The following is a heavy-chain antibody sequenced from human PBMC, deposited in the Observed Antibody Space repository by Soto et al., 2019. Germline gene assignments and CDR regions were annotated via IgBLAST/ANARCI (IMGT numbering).Heavy chain of an antibody. CDR2: INQDGGGT. D-gene: IGHD6-19*01. CDR3: ARYFRGSGRYFFDY. CDR1: VFTVISSF. V-gene: IGHV3-7*03. Sequence: QSRGSLRLACVASVFTVISSFMGWVRQAPGKGLEWVANINQDGGGTYYVDSVEGRFTISRDNAKDSLYLQMNSLRGEDTAVYYCARYFRGSGRYFFDYWGQGTLVTVSS. J-gene: IGHJ4*02.